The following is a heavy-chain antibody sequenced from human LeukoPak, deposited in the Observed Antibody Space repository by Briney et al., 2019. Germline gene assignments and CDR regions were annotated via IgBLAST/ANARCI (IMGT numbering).Heavy chain of an antibody. CDR1: GYSISSGYY. D-gene: IGHD5-24*01. V-gene: IGHV4-38-2*02. Sequence: PSETLSLTCTVSGYSISSGYYWGWIRQPPGKGLEWIGSIYYSGSTYYNPSLKSRVTISVDTSKNQFSLKLSSVTAADTAVYYCARLYKGYNADYWGQGTLVTASS. J-gene: IGHJ4*02. CDR3: ARLYKGYNADY. CDR2: IYYSGST.